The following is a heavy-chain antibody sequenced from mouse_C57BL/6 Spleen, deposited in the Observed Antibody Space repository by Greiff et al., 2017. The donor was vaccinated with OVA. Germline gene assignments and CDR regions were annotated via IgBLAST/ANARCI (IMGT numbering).Heavy chain of an antibody. J-gene: IGHJ2*01. V-gene: IGHV1-15*01. CDR1: GYTFTDYE. CDR2: IGPETGGT. Sequence: QVQLQQSGAELVRPGASVTLSCKASGYTFTDYEMHWVKQTPVHGLEWIGAIGPETGGTAYNQKFKGKAILTADKSSSTAYMELRSLTSEDSAVYYCTRVIYCFDYWGQGTTLTVSS. CDR3: TRVIYCFDY.